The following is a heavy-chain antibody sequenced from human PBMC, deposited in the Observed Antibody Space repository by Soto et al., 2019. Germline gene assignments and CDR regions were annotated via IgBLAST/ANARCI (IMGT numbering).Heavy chain of an antibody. D-gene: IGHD2-21*01. Sequence: WGSLRLSCVASGFTFSDFYMTFIRQAPGKGLEWLSYISPNSKYREYADSVKGRHTISRDNAKKSLYLQMNSLRAEDTAVYYCVRGGGGGQFDSWGQGTLVTVSS. CDR3: VRGGGGGQFDS. J-gene: IGHJ4*02. CDR1: GFTFSDFY. CDR2: ISPNSKYR. V-gene: IGHV3-11*06.